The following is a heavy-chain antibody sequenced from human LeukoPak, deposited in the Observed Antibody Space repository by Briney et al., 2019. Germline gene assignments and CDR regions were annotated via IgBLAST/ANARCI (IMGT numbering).Heavy chain of an antibody. Sequence: GRSLRLSCAASGFTFSTYAMHWVRQGPGKGLEWVAVIWYDGSNKYYADSVKGRFTISRDNSKNTLYLQMNSLRAEDTAVYYCARDLPEHYYDSSPAWFDPWGQGTLVTVSS. CDR2: IWYDGSNK. CDR1: GFTFSTYA. D-gene: IGHD3-22*01. V-gene: IGHV3-33*08. J-gene: IGHJ5*02. CDR3: ARDLPEHYYDSSPAWFDP.